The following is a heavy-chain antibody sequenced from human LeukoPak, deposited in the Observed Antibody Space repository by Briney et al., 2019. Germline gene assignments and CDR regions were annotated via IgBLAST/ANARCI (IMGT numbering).Heavy chain of an antibody. CDR3: ARARIVGATTKNDY. CDR1: GGSFSSYY. V-gene: IGHV4-34*01. D-gene: IGHD1-26*01. Sequence: SETLSLTCAVYGGSFSSYYWSWIRQPPGKGLEWIGEINHSGSTNYNPSLKSRVTISVDTSKNQFSLKLSSVTAADTAVYYCARARIVGATTKNDYWGQGTLVTVSS. J-gene: IGHJ4*02. CDR2: INHSGST.